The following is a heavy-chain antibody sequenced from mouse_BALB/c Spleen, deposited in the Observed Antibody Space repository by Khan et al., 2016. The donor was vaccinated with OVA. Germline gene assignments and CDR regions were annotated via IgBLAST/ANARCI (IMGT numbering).Heavy chain of an antibody. Sequence: QVQLKQSGPGLVAPSQSLSITCTVSGFSLTDYDVSWIRQPPGKGLEWLGVIWGGGSTYYNSALKSRLSISKDNSKSQVFLKMSSLQTDDTAMYXCAKGVWSHYYALDYWGQGTSVTVSS. CDR2: IWGGGST. CDR3: AKGVWSHYYALDY. J-gene: IGHJ4*01. V-gene: IGHV2-6-5*01. CDR1: GFSLTDYD.